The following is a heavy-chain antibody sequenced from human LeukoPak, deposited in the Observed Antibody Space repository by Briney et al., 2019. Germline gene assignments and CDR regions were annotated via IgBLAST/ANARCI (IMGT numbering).Heavy chain of an antibody. Sequence: PSETLSLTCTVSGGSISSSSYYWDWIRQPPGKGLEWIGSISYSGSTNYNPSLKSRVTISVDTSKNQFSLKLSSVTAADTAVYYCARRSEPPRYSSSRTPYFDYWGQGTLVTVSS. D-gene: IGHD6-13*01. CDR1: GGSISSSSYY. CDR2: ISYSGST. CDR3: ARRSEPPRYSSSRTPYFDY. J-gene: IGHJ4*02. V-gene: IGHV4-39*07.